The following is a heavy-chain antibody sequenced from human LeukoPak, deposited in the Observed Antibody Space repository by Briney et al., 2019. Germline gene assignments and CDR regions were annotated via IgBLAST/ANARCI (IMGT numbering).Heavy chain of an antibody. CDR1: GGTFSSYA. CDR2: IIPISGTA. Sequence: GASVKVSCKASGGTFSSYAISWVRQAPGQGLEWMGGIIPISGTANYAQKFQGRVTITADESTSTAYMELSSLRSEDTAVYYCARVSRGGYCSGGSCYYFDYWGQGTLVTVSS. J-gene: IGHJ4*02. D-gene: IGHD2-15*01. V-gene: IGHV1-69*01. CDR3: ARVSRGGYCSGGSCYYFDY.